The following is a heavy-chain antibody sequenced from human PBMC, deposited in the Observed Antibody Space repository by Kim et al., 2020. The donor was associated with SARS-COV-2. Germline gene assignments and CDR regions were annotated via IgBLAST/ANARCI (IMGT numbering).Heavy chain of an antibody. CDR2: INPSGGST. Sequence: ASVKVSCKASGYTFTSYYMHWVRQAPGQGLEWMGIINPSGGSTSYAQKFQGRVTMTRDTSTSTVYMELSSLRSEDTAVYYCAGGHDFQSYYYYGMDVWGQGTTVTVSS. CDR1: GYTFTSYY. J-gene: IGHJ6*02. CDR3: AGGHDFQSYYYYGMDV. D-gene: IGHD3-3*01. V-gene: IGHV1-46*01.